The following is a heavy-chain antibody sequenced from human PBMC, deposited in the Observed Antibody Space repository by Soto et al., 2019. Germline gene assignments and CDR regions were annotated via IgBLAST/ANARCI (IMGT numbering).Heavy chain of an antibody. CDR2: IIPIFGTA. CDR1: GGTFSSYA. Sequence: SVKVSCKASGGTFSSYAISWVRQAPGQGLEWMGGIIPIFGTANYAQKFQGRVTITADESTGTAYMELSSLRSEDTAVYYCARVKNSSGRRVGIGFDYWGQGTLVTVSS. CDR3: ARVKNSSGRRVGIGFDY. D-gene: IGHD6-19*01. J-gene: IGHJ4*02. V-gene: IGHV1-69*13.